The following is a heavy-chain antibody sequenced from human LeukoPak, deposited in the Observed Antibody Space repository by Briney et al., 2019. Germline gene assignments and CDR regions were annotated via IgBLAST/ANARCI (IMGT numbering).Heavy chain of an antibody. CDR2: ISVSGGNT. CDR1: GFTFNSYA. Sequence: GGSLRLSCPASGFTFNSYAMSWVRQAPGEGLEWVSGISVSGGNTHYADSVKGRFTISRDNSKNTLYLQMNSLRAEDTAVYHCAKGWGYCSGGTCYSYYYYGMDVWGQGTTVTVSS. CDR3: AKGWGYCSGGTCYSYYYYGMDV. D-gene: IGHD2-15*01. J-gene: IGHJ6*02. V-gene: IGHV3-23*01.